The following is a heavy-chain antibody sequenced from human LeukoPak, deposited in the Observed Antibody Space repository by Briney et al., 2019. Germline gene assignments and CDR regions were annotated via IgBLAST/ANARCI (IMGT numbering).Heavy chain of an antibody. CDR2: IKQDGSEK. J-gene: IGHJ4*02. CDR3: ARAWGGYLSGYFDY. V-gene: IGHV3-7*01. CDR1: GFTFSSYW. Sequence: GGSLRLSCAASGFTFSSYWMSWVRQAPGKGLEWVANIKQDGSEKYYVDSVMGRFTISRDNAKNSLYLQMNSLRAEDTAVYYCARAWGGYLSGYFDYWGQGTLVTVSS. D-gene: IGHD3-3*01.